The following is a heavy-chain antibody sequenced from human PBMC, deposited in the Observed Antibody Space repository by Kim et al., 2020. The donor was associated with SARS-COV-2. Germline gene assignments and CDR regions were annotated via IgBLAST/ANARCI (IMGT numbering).Heavy chain of an antibody. Sequence: SETLSLTCTVSGGSISSSSYYWGWIRQPPGKGLEWIGSIYYSGSTYYNPSLKSRVTISVDTSKNQFSLKLSSVTAADTAVYYCAREVEERRGPLNWNFLSHCSGGSCSQNYWYFDLWGRGTLVTVSS. CDR3: AREVEERRGPLNWNFLSHCSGGSCSQNYWYFDL. CDR1: GGSISSSSYY. V-gene: IGHV4-39*07. CDR2: IYYSGST. D-gene: IGHD2-15*01. J-gene: IGHJ2*01.